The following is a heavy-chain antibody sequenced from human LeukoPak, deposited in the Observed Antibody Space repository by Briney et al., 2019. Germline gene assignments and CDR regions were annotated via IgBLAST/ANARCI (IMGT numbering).Heavy chain of an antibody. CDR2: ISWISGSI. CDR1: GFTFDDYA. J-gene: IGHJ3*02. CDR3: AKDIAPATDAFDI. V-gene: IGHV3-9*01. D-gene: IGHD2-2*01. Sequence: GGSLRLSCAASGFTFDDYAMHWVRQAPGKGLEWVSGISWISGSIGYADSVKGRFAISRDNAKNSLYLQMNSLRAEDTALYYCAKDIAPATDAFDIWGQGTMVTVPS.